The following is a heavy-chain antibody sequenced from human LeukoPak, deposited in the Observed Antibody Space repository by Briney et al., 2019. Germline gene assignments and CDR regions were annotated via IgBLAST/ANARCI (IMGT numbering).Heavy chain of an antibody. CDR3: ARGQTRDYGDYGSSSYYGMDV. J-gene: IGHJ6*02. D-gene: IGHD4-17*01. CDR2: IYHSGST. V-gene: IGHV4-4*02. Sequence: SETLSLTCTVSGGSISSSNWWRWVRQPPGKGLEWIGEIYHSGSTNYNPSLKSRVTISVDKSKNQFSLKLSSVTAADTAVYYCARGQTRDYGDYGSSSYYGMDVWGQGTTVTVSS. CDR1: GGSISSSNW.